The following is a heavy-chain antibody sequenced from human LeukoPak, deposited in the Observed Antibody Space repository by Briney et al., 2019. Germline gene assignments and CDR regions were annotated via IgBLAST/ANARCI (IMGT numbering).Heavy chain of an antibody. Sequence: PSVKVSCKASGYTFTGYYMHWVRQAPGQGLEWMGWIKTNSGGTNYAQKFQGRVSMTRDTSISTAYMELSRLRSDDTAVYYCARARGDIVVVPAAIWFDPWGQGTLVTVSS. CDR3: ARARGDIVVVPAAIWFDP. J-gene: IGHJ5*02. CDR2: IKTNSGGT. D-gene: IGHD2-2*01. V-gene: IGHV1-2*02. CDR1: GYTFTGYY.